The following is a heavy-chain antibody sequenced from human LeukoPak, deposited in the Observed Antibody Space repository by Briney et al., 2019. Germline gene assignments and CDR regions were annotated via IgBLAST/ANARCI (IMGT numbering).Heavy chain of an antibody. CDR3: VRDDSYYYDSGDFPH. CDR1: GFTFNNYA. CDR2: ISNTGGST. J-gene: IGHJ4*02. D-gene: IGHD3-22*01. V-gene: IGHV3-64D*09. Sequence: GGSLRLSCAASGFTFNNYAMNWVRQAPGEGLEYVSAISNTGGSTYHADSVKGRFTVSRDNSKNTLYLQMSSLRAEDTAIYYCVRDDSYYYDSGDFPHWGQGALVTVSS.